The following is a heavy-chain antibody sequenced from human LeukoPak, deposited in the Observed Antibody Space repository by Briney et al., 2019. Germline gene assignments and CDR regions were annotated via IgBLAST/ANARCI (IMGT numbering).Heavy chain of an antibody. J-gene: IGHJ6*02. V-gene: IGHV4-59*01. CDR2: IYYSGST. CDR1: GGSFRGYY. Sequence: SETLSLTCAVYGGSFRGYYWSWIRQPPGKGLEWIGYIYYSGSTNYNLSPKSRVTISVDTSNNQFSLMLSSIPAADTAVYCCAGVKTSTNYYYCVMDVWGQGNTVTVSS. CDR3: AGVKTSTNYYYCVMDV. D-gene: IGHD1-26*01.